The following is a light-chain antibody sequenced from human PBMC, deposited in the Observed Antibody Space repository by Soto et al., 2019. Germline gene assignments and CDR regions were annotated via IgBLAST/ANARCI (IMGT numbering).Light chain of an antibody. J-gene: IGKJ1*01. CDR3: QQYGSSPPT. Sequence: EIVLTQSPGTLSLSPGERATLSCRASQSVSASYLAWYRQRPGQAPRLLIYGASSRATGVPDRFSGSGSATDFTLTISRLESEDFAVFYCQQYGSSPPTCGQGTKVEIK. CDR2: GAS. V-gene: IGKV3-20*01. CDR1: QSVSASY.